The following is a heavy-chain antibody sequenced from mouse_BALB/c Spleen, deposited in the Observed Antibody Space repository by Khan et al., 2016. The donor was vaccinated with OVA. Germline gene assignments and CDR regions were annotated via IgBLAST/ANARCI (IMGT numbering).Heavy chain of an antibody. CDR1: GYSITSDYA. V-gene: IGHV3-2*02. Sequence: VQLVESGPGLVKPSQSLSLTCTVTGYSITSDYAWNWIRQFPGNKLEWMGYINYSGTTSKKPSLKSRISITRDPSKNQFFLQFNSVTTEDTATYYCVRGRAYWGQGTLVTVSA. CDR2: INYSGTT. CDR3: VRGRAY. J-gene: IGHJ3*01.